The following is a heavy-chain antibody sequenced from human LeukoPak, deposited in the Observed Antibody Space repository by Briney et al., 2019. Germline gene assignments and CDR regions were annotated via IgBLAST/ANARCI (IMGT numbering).Heavy chain of an antibody. J-gene: IGHJ5*02. CDR3: ARGRQHDNWFDP. Sequence: SETLSLTCAVYGGSFSGYYWSWIRQPPGKGLEWIGEINHSGSTNYNPSLKSRVTISVDTSKNQFSLKLSSVTAADTAVYYCARGRQHDNWFDPWGQGTLDTVSS. CDR2: INHSGST. D-gene: IGHD6-13*01. CDR1: GGSFSGYY. V-gene: IGHV4-34*01.